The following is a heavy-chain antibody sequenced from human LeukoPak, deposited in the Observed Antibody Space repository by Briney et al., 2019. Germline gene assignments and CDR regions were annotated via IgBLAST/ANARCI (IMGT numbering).Heavy chain of an antibody. Sequence: GRSLRLSCAASGFTFNSYAMHWVRQAPGKGLEWVAVISYDGSNKYYADSVKGRFTISRDNSKNTLYLQMHSLRAEDTAVYYCARGFRVCSGGSCYSGIFDYWGQGTLVTVSS. CDR2: ISYDGSNK. CDR1: GFTFNSYA. V-gene: IGHV3-30*04. D-gene: IGHD2-15*01. J-gene: IGHJ4*02. CDR3: ARGFRVCSGGSCYSGIFDY.